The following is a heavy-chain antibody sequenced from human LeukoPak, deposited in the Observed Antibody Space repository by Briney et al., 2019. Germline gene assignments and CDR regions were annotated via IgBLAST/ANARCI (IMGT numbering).Heavy chain of an antibody. CDR3: ARDRVMSYYDILTGNWFDP. V-gene: IGHV1-46*01. CDR2: INPSGGST. D-gene: IGHD3-9*01. J-gene: IGHJ5*02. CDR1: GYTFTSYY. Sequence: ASAKVSCKASGYTFTSYYMHWVRQAPGQGLEWMGIINPSGGSTSYAQKFQGRVTMTRDTSTSTVYMELSSLRSEDAAVYYCARDRVMSYYDILTGNWFDPWGQGTLVTVSS.